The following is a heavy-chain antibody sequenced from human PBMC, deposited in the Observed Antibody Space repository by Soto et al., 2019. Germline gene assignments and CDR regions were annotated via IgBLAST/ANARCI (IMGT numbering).Heavy chain of an antibody. D-gene: IGHD6-19*01. CDR2: IYNNETF. CDR1: GASVISGSFY. V-gene: IGHV4-61*01. J-gene: IGHJ4*02. CDR3: ARVPLRYSSSHNFDS. Sequence: SETLSLTCSVSGASVISGSFYFICIRQPPWNGLEWIGFIYNNETFNYNPSLKSRVTLSVDTSKHQFSLKLSSVTAADTAVYYCARVPLRYSSSHNFDSWGQGALVTVSS.